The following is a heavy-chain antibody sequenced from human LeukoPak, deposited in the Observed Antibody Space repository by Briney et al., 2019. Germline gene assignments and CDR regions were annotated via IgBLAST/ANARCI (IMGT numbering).Heavy chain of an antibody. CDR1: GASISSTSYY. V-gene: IGHV4-39*07. D-gene: IGHD3-10*01. J-gene: IGHJ2*01. Sequence: SETLSLTCTVSGASISSTSYYWGWIRQPPGKGLEWIGSTYYRGTTYYNPSLKSRVTISVDTSKNQFSLKLSSVTAADTAVYYCARSYGSGSYPLYWYFDLWGRGTLVTVSS. CDR3: ARSYGSGSYPLYWYFDL. CDR2: TYYRGTT.